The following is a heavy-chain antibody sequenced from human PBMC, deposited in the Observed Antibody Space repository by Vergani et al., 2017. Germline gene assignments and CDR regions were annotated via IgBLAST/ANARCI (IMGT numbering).Heavy chain of an antibody. CDR2: IWYDGSSK. V-gene: IGHV3-33*06. D-gene: IGHD2/OR15-2a*01. J-gene: IGHJ6*03. Sequence: QVQLVESGGGVVQPGGSLTLSCVVSGFTFTSYGIHWVRQAPGKGLEWVAAIWYDGSSKYYADSVKGRFAISRDYFKKTVFLEMNSLRAEDTAVYYCAKDLGGCNSVSCSYYMDVWGKGTTVTV. CDR1: GFTFTSYG. CDR3: AKDLGGCNSVSCSYYMDV.